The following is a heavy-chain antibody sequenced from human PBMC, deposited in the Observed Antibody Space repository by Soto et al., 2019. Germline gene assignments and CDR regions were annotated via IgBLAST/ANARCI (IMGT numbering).Heavy chain of an antibody. J-gene: IGHJ3*01. V-gene: IGHV4-61*01. Sequence: QVQLQESGPGLVKPSETLSLTCTVSGGSVSSGSYYWSWIRQPPGKGLEWIGYIYYSGSTNYNPSLKSRVTISVDTSKNQFSLKLSSVTAADTAVYYCAREARATYGGHGYIYWGQGTMVTVSS. CDR3: AREARATYGGHGYIY. CDR1: GGSVSSGSYY. CDR2: IYYSGST. D-gene: IGHD4-17*01.